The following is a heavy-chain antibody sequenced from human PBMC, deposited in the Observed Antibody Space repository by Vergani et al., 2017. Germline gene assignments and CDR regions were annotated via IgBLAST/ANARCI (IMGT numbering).Heavy chain of an antibody. J-gene: IGHJ3*01. D-gene: IGHD5-24*01. CDR2: IKSKTDGGTT. CDR1: GFTFSNAW. V-gene: IGHV3-15*01. CDR3: VRDVRVSRT. Sequence: EVQMVESGGGLVKPGGSLRLSCVASGFTFSNAWMSWVRQAPGKGLEWVGRIKSKTDGGTTDYAAPVKGRFTISRDNAKNSLYLDMSSLRAEDTAVYYCVRDVRVSRTWGQGTLVAVSS.